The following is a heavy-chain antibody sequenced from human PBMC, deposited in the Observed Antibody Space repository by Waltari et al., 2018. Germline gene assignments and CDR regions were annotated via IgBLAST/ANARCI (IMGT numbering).Heavy chain of an antibody. V-gene: IGHV4-4*07. J-gene: IGHJ5*02. CDR1: GGSISRYY. Sequence: QVQLQESGPGLVKPSETLSLTCTVSGGSISRYYWSWIRQPAGKGLEWIGRIYTSGSTNYNPSLKSRVTMSVDTSKNQFSLKLSSVTAADTAVYYCARGNLGIVVVPAAMTGSWFDPWGQGTLVTVSS. D-gene: IGHD2-2*03. CDR2: IYTSGST. CDR3: ARGNLGIVVVPAAMTGSWFDP.